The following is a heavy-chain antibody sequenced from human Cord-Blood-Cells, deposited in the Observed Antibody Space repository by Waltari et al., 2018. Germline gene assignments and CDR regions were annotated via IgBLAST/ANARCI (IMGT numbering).Heavy chain of an antibody. CDR2: ISSSGSTI. V-gene: IGHV3-48*03. CDR3: ARDAIERTDYYDSSGYYYYYGMDV. D-gene: IGHD3-22*01. J-gene: IGHJ6*02. Sequence: LEWVSYISSSGSTIYYADSVKGRFTISRDNAKNSLYLQMNSLRAEDTAVYYCARDAIERTDYYDSSGYYYYYGMDVWGQGTTVTVSS.